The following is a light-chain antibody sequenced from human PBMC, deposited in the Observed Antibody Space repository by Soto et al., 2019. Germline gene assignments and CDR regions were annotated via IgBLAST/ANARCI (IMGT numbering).Light chain of an antibody. Sequence: EIVMTQSPATLSLSPWERATLSSSASQSVSSSYLAWYQQKPGQAPRLLIYGTSSRATGIPDRFSGSGSGTDFTLTISRLEPEDFAVYYCQQYGSSPPITFGQGTRLEIK. J-gene: IGKJ5*01. V-gene: IGKV3-20*01. CDR1: QSVSSSY. CDR3: QQYGSSPPIT. CDR2: GTS.